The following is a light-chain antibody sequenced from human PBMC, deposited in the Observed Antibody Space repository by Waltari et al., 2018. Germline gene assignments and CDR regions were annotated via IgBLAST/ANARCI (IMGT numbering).Light chain of an antibody. CDR2: DDR. J-gene: IGLJ3*02. V-gene: IGLV3-21*02. CDR3: QAWDRINYGV. Sequence: FVLTQAPSVSVAPGQTARITVGGDGIEITGVHWYQQRPGQVPVLVLYDDRDRPSGIPERFSGSKSWNTATLTISGVEAGDEADYYCQAWDRINYGVFGGGTKLTVL. CDR1: GIEITG.